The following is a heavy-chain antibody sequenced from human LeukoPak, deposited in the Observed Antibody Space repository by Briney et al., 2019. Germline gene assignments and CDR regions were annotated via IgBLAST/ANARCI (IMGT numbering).Heavy chain of an antibody. J-gene: IGHJ4*02. CDR2: INPNSGGT. D-gene: IGHD6-19*01. V-gene: IGHV1-2*06. Sequence: ASVKVSCTASGYTFTGYYMDWVRQAPGQGLEWMGRINPNSGGTNYAQKFQGRVTMTRDTSISTAYMDLSRLRSDDTAVYYCAREDNLGSGSSPIDYWGQGTLVTVSS. CDR3: AREDNLGSGSSPIDY. CDR1: GYTFTGYY.